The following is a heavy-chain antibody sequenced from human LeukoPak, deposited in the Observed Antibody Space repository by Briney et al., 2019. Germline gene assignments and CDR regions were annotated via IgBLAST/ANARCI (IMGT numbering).Heavy chain of an antibody. J-gene: IGHJ4*02. CDR1: GFAFNKYD. CDR2: IDTAGDT. CDR3: ATDRGRFVLDY. V-gene: IGHV3-13*01. D-gene: IGHD3-10*02. Sequence: GGSLRLSCATSGFAFNKYDMHWVRQAPGKGLEWVSAIDTAGDTYYPGSVKGRFTISRDNAKNSLYLQMNSLRVEDTAVYYCATDRGRFVLDYWGQGSLVTVSS.